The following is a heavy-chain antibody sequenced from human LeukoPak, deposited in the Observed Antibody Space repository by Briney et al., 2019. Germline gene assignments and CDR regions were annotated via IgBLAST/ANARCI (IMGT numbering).Heavy chain of an antibody. CDR3: SKICGDCAHVLSYCLFT. D-gene: IGHD2-21*02. Sequence: GGSLRHSRAASGFTFSNYAMICVRPAPGRGLECVSAISGSGGITYSAHSVKSRFTISRDNSPNTLYLQISSLRAEGTALCLGSKICGDCAHVLSYCLFTRGQRTLVSVFS. J-gene: IGHJ4*02. CDR2: ISGSGGIT. V-gene: IGHV3-23*01. CDR1: GFTFSNYA.